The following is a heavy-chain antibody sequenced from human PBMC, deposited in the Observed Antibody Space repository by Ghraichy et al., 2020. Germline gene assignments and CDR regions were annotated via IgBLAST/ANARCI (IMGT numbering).Heavy chain of an antibody. CDR2: IYSGGST. CDR3: ARDKDHALGAMDV. V-gene: IGHV3-53*01. Sequence: GGSLRLSCAASGFTVSSNYMSWVRQTPGTGLEWISIIYSGGSTYYADSVKGRFTISRDNSKNTLYLQMNSLRAEDTAMYYCARDKDHALGAMDVWGQGTTVIVSS. J-gene: IGHJ6*02. D-gene: IGHD1-26*01. CDR1: GFTVSSNY.